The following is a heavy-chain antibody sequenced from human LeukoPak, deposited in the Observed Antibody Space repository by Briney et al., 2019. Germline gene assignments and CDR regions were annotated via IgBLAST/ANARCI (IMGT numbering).Heavy chain of an antibody. CDR1: GFAFSSYA. CDR2: ISYDGSNK. CDR3: AREYPGTATLIDY. V-gene: IGHV3-30-3*01. J-gene: IGHJ4*02. Sequence: GALSLSCAASGFAFSSYAMHWVRPAPGKGLEWVAVISYDGSNKYYADSVKGRFTISRDNSKNTLYLQMNSLRAEDTAVYYCAREYPGTATLIDYWGQGTLVTVSS. D-gene: IGHD2-21*02.